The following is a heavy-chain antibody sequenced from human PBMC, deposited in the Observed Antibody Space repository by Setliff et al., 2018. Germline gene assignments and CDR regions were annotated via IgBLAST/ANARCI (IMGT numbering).Heavy chain of an antibody. V-gene: IGHV3-7*01. Sequence: GGSLRLSCEASGFTFTRYWMSWVRQAPGKGLEWVANIKQDGSEKYYVDSVKGRFAISRDNAKNSLYLQMNSLRAEDTAMYYCARDATYYDFWSDYSPDAFDIWGQGTMVTVSS. CDR1: GFTFTRYW. CDR2: IKQDGSEK. D-gene: IGHD3-3*01. CDR3: ARDATYYDFWSDYSPDAFDI. J-gene: IGHJ3*02.